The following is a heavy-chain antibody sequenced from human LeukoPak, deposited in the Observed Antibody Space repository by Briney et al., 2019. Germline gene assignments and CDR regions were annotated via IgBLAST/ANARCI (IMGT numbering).Heavy chain of an antibody. CDR2: IKSRSDGGTT. CDR3: TAPRGPRNGYYLGDY. Sequence: KTGGSLRLSCAASGLTFTHAWMTWVRQAPGKGLEWVGHIKSRSDGGTTDYAAPVKDRFTISRDDSKSTLYLQMSSLDPEDIAVYYCTAPRGPRNGYYLGDYWGRGTLVTVSS. D-gene: IGHD3-22*01. V-gene: IGHV3-15*01. CDR1: GLTFTHAW. J-gene: IGHJ4*02.